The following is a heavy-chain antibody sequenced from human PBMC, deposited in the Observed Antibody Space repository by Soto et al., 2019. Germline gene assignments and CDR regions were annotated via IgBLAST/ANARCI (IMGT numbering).Heavy chain of an antibody. CDR3: VRENYGDHYFDY. CDR1: GFTFSSYA. J-gene: IGHJ4*02. V-gene: IGHV3-30-3*01. CDR2: ISYDGSNR. Sequence: PGGSLRLSCAASGFTFSSYAMHWARQAPGKGLEWVAVISYDGSNRYYADSVKGRFTISRDNPKNTLYLQMNSLRTEDTALYYVVRENYGDHYFDYWGQGRPVNVS. D-gene: IGHD4-17*01.